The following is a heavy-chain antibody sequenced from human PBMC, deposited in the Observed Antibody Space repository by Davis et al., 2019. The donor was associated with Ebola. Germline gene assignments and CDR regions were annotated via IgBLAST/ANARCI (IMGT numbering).Heavy chain of an antibody. CDR1: GFIFSSYA. CDR3: AKDTSNIWFDI. Sequence: PGGSLRLSCAASGFIFSSYAMTWARQAPGKGLEWVSAVTSSGGGTYYADSVKGRFTISRDNSKNTLYLQMNGLRVEDTAIYYCAKDTSNIWFDIWGQGTNVTVSS. V-gene: IGHV3-23*01. CDR2: VTSSGGGT. J-gene: IGHJ3*02. D-gene: IGHD1-26*01.